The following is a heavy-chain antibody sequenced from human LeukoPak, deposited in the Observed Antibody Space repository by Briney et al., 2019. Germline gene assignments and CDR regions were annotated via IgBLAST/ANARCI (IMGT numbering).Heavy chain of an antibody. CDR3: ARGGTYYDILTGYYEEARVLSADPYFDY. Sequence: GASVKVSCKASGGTFSSYAISWVRQAPGQGLEWMGGIIPIFGTANYAQKFQGRVTITADESTSTAYMELSSLRSEDTAVYYCARGGTYYDILTGYYEEARVLSADPYFDYWGQGTLVTVSS. CDR2: IIPIFGTA. V-gene: IGHV1-69*13. D-gene: IGHD3-9*01. CDR1: GGTFSSYA. J-gene: IGHJ4*02.